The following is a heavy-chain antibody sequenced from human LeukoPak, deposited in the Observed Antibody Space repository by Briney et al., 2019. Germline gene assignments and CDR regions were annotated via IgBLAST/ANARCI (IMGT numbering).Heavy chain of an antibody. CDR1: GLTFSSYA. CDR3: AKARDYGDSDLDY. V-gene: IGHV3-23*01. CDR2: ISGSGGST. Sequence: GGSLRLSCAASGLTFSSYAMSWVRQAPGKGLEWVSAISGSGGSTYYADSVKGRFTISRGNSKNTLFLQMNSLRAEDTAVYYCAKARDYGDSDLDYWGQGTLVTVSS. D-gene: IGHD4-17*01. J-gene: IGHJ4*02.